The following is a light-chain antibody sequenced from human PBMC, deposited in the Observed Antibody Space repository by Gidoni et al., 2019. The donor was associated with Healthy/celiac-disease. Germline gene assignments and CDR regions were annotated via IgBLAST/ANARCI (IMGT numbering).Light chain of an antibody. CDR3: QQYYSTPWT. J-gene: IGKJ1*01. Sequence: DIVMTQSPDSLAVSLGERATINCKSSQSVLYSSNNKNYLAWYQEKPGQPPKLLIYWASTRESGVPDLFSGSGSGTDFTLTISSLQAGDVAVCYCQQYYSTPWTFXXXTKVKIK. CDR1: QSVLYSSNNKNY. CDR2: WAS. V-gene: IGKV4-1*01.